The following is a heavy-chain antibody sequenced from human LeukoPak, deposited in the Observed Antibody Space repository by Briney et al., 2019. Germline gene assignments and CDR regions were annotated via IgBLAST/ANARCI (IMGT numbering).Heavy chain of an antibody. J-gene: IGHJ4*02. V-gene: IGHV3-7*01. CDR2: IKQDGSEK. CDR1: GFTFSSYW. D-gene: IGHD3-22*01. Sequence: GGSLRLSCAASGFTFSSYWMNWVRQAPGKGLEWVANIKQDGSEKYYVDSVKGRFTISRDNARNSLYLQMNSLRAEDTAVYYCARVASSGYYYFSDYWGQGTQVTVSS. CDR3: ARVASSGYYYFSDY.